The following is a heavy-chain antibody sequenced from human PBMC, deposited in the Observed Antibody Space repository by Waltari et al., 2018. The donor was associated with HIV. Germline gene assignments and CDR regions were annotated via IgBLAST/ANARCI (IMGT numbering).Heavy chain of an antibody. J-gene: IGHJ3*02. V-gene: IGHV3-7*01. Sequence: EVQLVESGGGLVQPGGSLRLSCAASGFTFSSYWMSWVRQAPGEGMGGGANIKEDGREKYDVDSVKGRFTISRDNAKNSLYLQMNSLRAEDTAVYYCARKQLGNDAFDIWGQGTMVTVSS. CDR3: ARKQLGNDAFDI. CDR2: IKEDGREK. CDR1: GFTFSSYW. D-gene: IGHD6-6*01.